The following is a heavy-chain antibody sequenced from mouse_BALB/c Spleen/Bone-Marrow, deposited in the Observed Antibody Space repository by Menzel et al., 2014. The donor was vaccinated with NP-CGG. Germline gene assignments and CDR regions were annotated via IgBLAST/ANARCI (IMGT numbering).Heavy chain of an antibody. V-gene: IGHV1S81*02. CDR3: ARGGRYDERTWFAY. D-gene: IGHD2-14*01. J-gene: IGHJ3*01. Sequence: QVQLTESGAELVKPGASVKLSCKASGYTFTSYWMHWVKQRPGQGLEWIGEINPSNGRTNYNEKFKSKATLTVDKSSSTAYMQLSSLTSEDSAVYYCARGGRYDERTWFAYWGQGTLVTVSA. CDR2: INPSNGRT. CDR1: GYTFTSYW.